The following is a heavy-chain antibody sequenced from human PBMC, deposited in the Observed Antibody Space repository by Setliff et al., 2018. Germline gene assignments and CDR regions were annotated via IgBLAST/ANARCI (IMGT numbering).Heavy chain of an antibody. Sequence: PSETLSLTCRVSGGSISSGNYYWGLIRQPPGKGLEWVATIYYSGSTYSNPSLKSRLIISVDAPDNQFSVKLSSVTAADTAVYYCARHKSNGSGSYPSLYMDVWGKVIMVTSP. V-gene: IGHV4-39*01. CDR2: IYYSGST. CDR1: GGSISSGNYY. D-gene: IGHD3-10*01. CDR3: ARHKSNGSGSYPSLYMDV. J-gene: IGHJ6*03.